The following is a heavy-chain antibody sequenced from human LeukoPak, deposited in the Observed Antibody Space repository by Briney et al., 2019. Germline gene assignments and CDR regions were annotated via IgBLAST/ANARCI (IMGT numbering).Heavy chain of an antibody. D-gene: IGHD3-10*01. J-gene: IGHJ4*02. V-gene: IGHV3-23*01. CDR3: AKGWSVTMVMAAPGD. Sequence: GGSLRLSCAAAGFTFNSYAMSWVRQAPGKGLEWVSGISANGAKTYYADSVKGRFTISRDNSKNTQSLQMNSLRAEDTALYYCAKGWSVTMVMAAPGDWGQGALVTVSS. CDR2: ISANGAKT. CDR1: GFTFNSYA.